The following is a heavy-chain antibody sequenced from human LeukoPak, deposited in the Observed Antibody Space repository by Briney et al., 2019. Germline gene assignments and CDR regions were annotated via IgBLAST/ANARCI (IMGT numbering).Heavy chain of an antibody. V-gene: IGHV3-30-3*01. CDR1: GFTFSNIA. CDR2: ISYGGSNQ. CDR3: ARNPYDNYHFDY. Sequence: GGSLRLSCAASGFTFSNIAMHWVRQAPGKGLEWVAAISYGGSNQHYAECVKGRFTISRDNMKNTLYLQMSSLRVEDTAVYYCARNPYDNYHFDYWGQGTLVTLSS. D-gene: IGHD4-17*01. J-gene: IGHJ4*02.